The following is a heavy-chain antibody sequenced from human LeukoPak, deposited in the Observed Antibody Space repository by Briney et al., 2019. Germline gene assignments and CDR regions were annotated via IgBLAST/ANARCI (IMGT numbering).Heavy chain of an antibody. Sequence: ASVKVSCKASGYAFTGYYMHWVRQAPGQGLEWMGWINPSSGGTNYAQKFQGRVTMTRDTSISTAYMELSRLRSDDTAIYYCARDVGEYCSSVSCYASDYWGQGTLVTVSS. CDR1: GYAFTGYY. CDR3: ARDVGEYCSSVSCYASDY. J-gene: IGHJ4*02. D-gene: IGHD2-2*01. CDR2: INPSSGGT. V-gene: IGHV1-2*02.